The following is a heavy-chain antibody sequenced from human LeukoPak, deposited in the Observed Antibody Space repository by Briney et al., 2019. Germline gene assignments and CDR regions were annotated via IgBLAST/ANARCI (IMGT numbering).Heavy chain of an antibody. CDR2: MNPNSGNT. J-gene: IGHJ6*03. CDR1: GYTFTSYD. CDR3: ARGLLAAAGLYYYYCYMDV. V-gene: IGHV1-8*01. D-gene: IGHD6-13*01. Sequence: ASVKVSCKASGYTFTSYDINWVRQAPGQGLEWMGWMNPNSGNTGYAQKFQGRVTMTRNTSISTAYMELSSLRSEDTAVYYCARGLLAAAGLYYYYCYMDVWGKGTTVTVSS.